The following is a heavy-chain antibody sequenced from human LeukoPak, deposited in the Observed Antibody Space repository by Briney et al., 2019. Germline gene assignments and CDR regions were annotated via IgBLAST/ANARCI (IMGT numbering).Heavy chain of an antibody. D-gene: IGHD6-19*01. V-gene: IGHV1-2*02. Sequence: ASVTVSCKASGYGFTGYYVHWVRQAPGQGLEWMGWINPNSGGTNYAQKFQGRVTMTRDTSISTAYMELSRLRSDDTAVYYCARDRFGYSSGWLPLGHYYMDVWGKGTTVTISS. CDR2: INPNSGGT. J-gene: IGHJ6*03. CDR3: ARDRFGYSSGWLPLGHYYMDV. CDR1: GYGFTGYY.